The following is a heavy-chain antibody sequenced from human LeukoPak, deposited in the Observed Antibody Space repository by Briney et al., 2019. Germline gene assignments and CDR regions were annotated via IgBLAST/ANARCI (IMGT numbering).Heavy chain of an antibody. J-gene: IGHJ4*02. D-gene: IGHD2-21*02. V-gene: IGHV3-64*01. CDR1: GFTFSSYA. Sequence: GGSLRLSCAASGFTFSSYAMHWVRQAPGKGLEYVSAISSNGGSTYYANSVKGRFTISRDNSKNTLYLQMGSLRAEDMAVYYCAQGEVVTATPFDYWGQGTLVTVSS. CDR3: AQGEVVTATPFDY. CDR2: ISSNGGST.